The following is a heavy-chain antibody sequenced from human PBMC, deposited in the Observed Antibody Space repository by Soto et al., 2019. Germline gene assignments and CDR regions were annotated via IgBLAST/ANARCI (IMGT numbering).Heavy chain of an antibody. CDR3: ARDRIVVVVAAPDAFDI. CDR2: ISAYNGNT. J-gene: IGHJ3*02. D-gene: IGHD2-15*01. Sequence: QVQLVQSGAEVKKPGASVKVSCKASGYTFTTYGITWVRQAPGQGLEWMGWISAYNGNTNYAQKLQGRVTMITDTSTSIAYMELRIQRSDDTAVYYCARDRIVVVVAAPDAFDIWGKGTMVTVSS. CDR1: GYTFTTYG. V-gene: IGHV1-18*01.